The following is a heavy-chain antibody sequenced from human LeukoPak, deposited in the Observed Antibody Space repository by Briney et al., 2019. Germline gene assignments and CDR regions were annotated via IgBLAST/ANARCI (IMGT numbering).Heavy chain of an antibody. V-gene: IGHV4-34*01. Sequence: SETLSLTCAVYGGSFSGYYWSWIRQPPGKGLEWIGEINHSGSTNYNPSLKSRVTISVDTSKNQFSLKLSSVTAADTAVYYCARMEQWLARSNYFDYWGQGTLVTVSS. CDR1: GGSFSGYY. CDR3: ARMEQWLARSNYFDY. J-gene: IGHJ4*02. D-gene: IGHD6-19*01. CDR2: INHSGST.